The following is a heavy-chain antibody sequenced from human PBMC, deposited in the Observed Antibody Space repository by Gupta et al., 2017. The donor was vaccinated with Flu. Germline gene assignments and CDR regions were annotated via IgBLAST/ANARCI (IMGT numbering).Heavy chain of an antibody. CDR1: GSIFSDAY. CDR2: LKSHTDGGTT. Sequence: EEHLVESGGGLVKPGGSLTLSCVASGSIFSDAYLNWVRQAPGKGLEWVGRLKSHTDGGTTDYATPVKGRFTISRDDSRNTLFLQMRSLKTEDTAVYFCATDSSGGITFDIWGRGTMVTVSS. D-gene: IGHD3-16*01. V-gene: IGHV3-15*01. CDR3: ATDSSGGITFDI. J-gene: IGHJ3*02.